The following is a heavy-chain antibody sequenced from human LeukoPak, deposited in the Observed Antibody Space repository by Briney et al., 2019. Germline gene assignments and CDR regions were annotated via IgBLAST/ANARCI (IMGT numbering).Heavy chain of an antibody. Sequence: GGSLRLPCAASGFIFSNYEMNWVRQAPGKGLEWISYINSGGTPIYYADSVKGRFTVPRDNVKDSVYLQMNSLRAEDTAVYYCARDFSGWSVDPWGQGTLVTASS. CDR2: INSGGTPI. CDR3: ARDFSGWSVDP. V-gene: IGHV3-48*03. J-gene: IGHJ5*02. D-gene: IGHD6-19*01. CDR1: GFIFSNYE.